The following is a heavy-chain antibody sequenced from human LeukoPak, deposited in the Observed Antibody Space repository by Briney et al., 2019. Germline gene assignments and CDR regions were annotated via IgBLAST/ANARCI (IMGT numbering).Heavy chain of an antibody. V-gene: IGHV3-53*01. CDR3: AKGTVTRAYCYFYMDV. CDR2: LYSDGST. J-gene: IGHJ6*03. CDR1: GFTVSRNY. Sequence: GGSLRLSCAASGFTVSRNYMSWVRQAPGKGLEWVSVLYSDGSTYHADSVKGRFTISRDNSKNTLSVQMNSLRVDDTAVYYCAKGTVTRAYCYFYMDVWGKGTTVTIS. D-gene: IGHD4-17*01.